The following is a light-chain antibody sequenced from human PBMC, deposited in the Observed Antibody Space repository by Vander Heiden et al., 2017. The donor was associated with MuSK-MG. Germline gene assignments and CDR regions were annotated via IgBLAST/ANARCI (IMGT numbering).Light chain of an antibody. CDR3: QQDNSYWT. J-gene: IGKJ1*01. CDR1: QSISSW. CDR2: DAS. V-gene: IGKV1-5*01. Sequence: GDRVTITCRASQSISSWLAWYQQKPGKAPKLLIYDASRWESGVPSRFSGSGSGTEFTLTSSSRQPDDFATYYCQQDNSYWTFGQGTKVEIK.